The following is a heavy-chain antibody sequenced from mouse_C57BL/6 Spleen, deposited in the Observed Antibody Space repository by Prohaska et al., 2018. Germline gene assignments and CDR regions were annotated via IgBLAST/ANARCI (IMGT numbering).Heavy chain of an antibody. CDR3: VRYDSLQSMDY. CDR1: GFSFNTYA. V-gene: IGHV10-1*01. D-gene: IGHD2-4*01. J-gene: IGHJ4*01. Sequence: EVQLVESGGGLVQPKGSLTLSCAASGFSFNTYAMNWVRQAPGKGLEWVARIRSKSNNYATYYADSVKDRFTISRDDSESMLYLQMNNLKTEDTAMYDCVRYDSLQSMDYWGQGTSVTVSS. CDR2: IRSKSNNYAT.